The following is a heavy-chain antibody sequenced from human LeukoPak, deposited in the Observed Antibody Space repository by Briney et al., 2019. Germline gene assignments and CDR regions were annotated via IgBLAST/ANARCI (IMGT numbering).Heavy chain of an antibody. V-gene: IGHV3-15*01. D-gene: IGHD4-11*01. Sequence: GGSLRLSCAASGFTFSNAWMSWVRQAPGKGLEWVGRIKSKTDSRTTDYAAPVKGRFTISRDDSKNTLYLQMNSLKTEDRAVYYCTTGRAITYSNALLWGQGTLVTVSS. CDR3: TTGRAITYSNALL. J-gene: IGHJ4*02. CDR2: IKSKTDSRTT. CDR1: GFTFSNAW.